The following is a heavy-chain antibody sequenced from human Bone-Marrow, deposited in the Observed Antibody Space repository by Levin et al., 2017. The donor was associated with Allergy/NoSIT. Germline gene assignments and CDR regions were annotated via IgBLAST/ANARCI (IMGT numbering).Heavy chain of an antibody. CDR2: INSDGSTT. CDR1: GFTFSSYW. CDR3: ARVTGDYVFDY. D-gene: IGHD4-17*01. Sequence: PGGSLRLSCVASGFTFSSYWMHWVRQAPGKGLVWVSRINSDGSTTDYADSVKGRFTISRDNAKNTLYLQMNSLRAEDTALYYCARVTGDYVFDYWGQGTLVTVSS. V-gene: IGHV3-74*01. J-gene: IGHJ4*02.